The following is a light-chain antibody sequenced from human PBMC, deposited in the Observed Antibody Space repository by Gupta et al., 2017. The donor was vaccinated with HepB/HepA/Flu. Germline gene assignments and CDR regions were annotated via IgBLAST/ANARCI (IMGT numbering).Light chain of an antibody. CDR2: LPT. J-gene: IGLJ3*02. CDR3: QVWESSTDHPLV. V-gene: IGLV3-21*01. CDR1: NIGSTG. Sequence: PPSLYLAPEKTATITCGGDNIGSTGVHWYQRRPGRAPIVLNSLPTGRPSGVPDRFSDSKSENTDSLTISGVEAGDEADYDCQVWESSTDHPLVFGGGTKLTVL.